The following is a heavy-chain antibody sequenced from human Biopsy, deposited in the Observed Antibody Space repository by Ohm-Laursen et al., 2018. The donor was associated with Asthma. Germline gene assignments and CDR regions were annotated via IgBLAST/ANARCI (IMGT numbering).Heavy chain of an antibody. D-gene: IGHD6-19*01. CDR3: VRGEEVAGTYFED. CDR2: INYRGDT. Sequence: TLSLTCAISGGSFTHYFWMWIRQPPGKGLEWIGEINYRGDTNYNPSLESRVSISVDTSTYYFSLRLNSVTAADTAVYYCVRGEEVAGTYFEDWDQGTLVTVSS. CDR1: GGSFTHYF. V-gene: IGHV4-34*01. J-gene: IGHJ1*01.